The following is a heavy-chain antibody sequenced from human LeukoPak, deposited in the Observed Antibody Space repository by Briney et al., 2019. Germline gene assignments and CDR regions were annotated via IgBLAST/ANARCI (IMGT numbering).Heavy chain of an antibody. J-gene: IGHJ4*02. D-gene: IGHD3-22*01. V-gene: IGHV3-66*04. CDR3: ARLDDSGYYYAN. CDR2: IYSGGST. Sequence: GGSLRLSCAASGFTFSNNYMSWVRQAPGKGLEWVSVIYSGGSTYYSDSVKGRFTISRDNFKNTVYLQMYSLRAEDTAVYYCARLDDSGYYYANWGQGTLVTVSS. CDR1: GFTFSNNY.